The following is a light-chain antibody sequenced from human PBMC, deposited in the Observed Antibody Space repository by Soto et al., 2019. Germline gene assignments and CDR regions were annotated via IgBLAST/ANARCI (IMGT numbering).Light chain of an antibody. Sequence: EVVMTQSPATLSVSPGERATLSCRASQSVSSNLAWYQQKPGQAPRLLIYGASSRATGIPARFTASGSGTEFTLTITSLQSEDFAVYYCQQYNNWPRTFGQGIKVEIK. CDR1: QSVSSN. CDR2: GAS. J-gene: IGKJ1*01. CDR3: QQYNNWPRT. V-gene: IGKV3-15*01.